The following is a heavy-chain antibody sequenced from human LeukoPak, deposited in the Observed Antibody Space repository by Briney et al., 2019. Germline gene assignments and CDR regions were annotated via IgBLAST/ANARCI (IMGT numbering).Heavy chain of an antibody. CDR1: GGTFSSYA. CDR3: ARAIYSSSLLDYSAFDI. CDR2: IIPIFGTA. V-gene: IGHV1-69*13. Sequence: SVKVSCKASGGTFSSYAISWVRQAPGQGLEWMGGIIPIFGTANYAQKFQGRVTITADESTSTAYMELSSLRSEDTAVYYCARAIYSSSLLDYSAFDIWGQGTMVTVSS. J-gene: IGHJ3*02. D-gene: IGHD6-13*01.